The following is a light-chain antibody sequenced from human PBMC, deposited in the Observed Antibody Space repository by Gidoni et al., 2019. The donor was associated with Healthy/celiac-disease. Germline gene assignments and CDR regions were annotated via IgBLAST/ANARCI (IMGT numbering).Light chain of an antibody. J-gene: IGKJ2*01. CDR1: QSISSY. CDR2: AAS. V-gene: IGKV1-39*01. CDR3: QQSYSTPYT. Sequence: DIQMTQSPSSLSASVGDRVTITCRASQSISSYLNWYQQKPGKAPKLLIYAASSLQSCVPSRFSGSGSGTDFTLTISSLQPEDVATYYCQQSYSTPYTFGHGTKLEIK.